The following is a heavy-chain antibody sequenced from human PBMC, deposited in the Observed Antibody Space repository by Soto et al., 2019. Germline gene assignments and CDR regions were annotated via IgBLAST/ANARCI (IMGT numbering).Heavy chain of an antibody. Sequence: SDTLSLTCTVSGGSISGYYWTWIRQPAGKGLEYIGRIYSSGSTNFSPSLKSRVTISVDTSKNQFSLKLSSVAAADTAVYYCAREYSSGWYGDWFDPWGQGTLVTVSS. CDR1: GGSISGYY. CDR3: AREYSSGWYGDWFDP. J-gene: IGHJ5*02. D-gene: IGHD6-19*01. V-gene: IGHV4-4*07. CDR2: IYSSGST.